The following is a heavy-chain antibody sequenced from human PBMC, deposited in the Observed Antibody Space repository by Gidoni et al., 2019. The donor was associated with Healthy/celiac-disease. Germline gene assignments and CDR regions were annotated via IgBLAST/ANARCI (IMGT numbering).Heavy chain of an antibody. V-gene: IGHV3-30*18. J-gene: IGHJ4*02. D-gene: IGHD3-16*01. CDR2: ISYDGSNK. CDR3: AKDWGIMITFGGGPFDY. Sequence: QVQLVESGGGVVQPGRSLRLSCAASGFTFRSYGMHWVRQAPGKGLEWVAVISYDGSNKYYADSVKGRFTISRDNSKNTLYLQMNSLRAEDTAVYYCAKDWGIMITFGGGPFDYWGQGTLVTVSS. CDR1: GFTFRSYG.